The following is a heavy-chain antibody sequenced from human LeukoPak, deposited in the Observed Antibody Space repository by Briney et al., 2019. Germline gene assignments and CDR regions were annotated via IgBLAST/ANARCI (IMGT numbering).Heavy chain of an antibody. CDR1: GYTFTGYY. J-gene: IGHJ6*02. CDR2: INPNSGGT. D-gene: IGHD2-8*01. V-gene: IGHV1-2*02. Sequence: ASVKVSCKASGYTFTGYYMHWVRQAPGQGLEWMGWINPNSGGTNYAQKFQGRVTLTRDTSISTAHMELSRLRSDDTAVYYCARVGCTNGVCYNDYYYYALDVWGQGTTVTVSS. CDR3: ARVGCTNGVCYNDYYYYALDV.